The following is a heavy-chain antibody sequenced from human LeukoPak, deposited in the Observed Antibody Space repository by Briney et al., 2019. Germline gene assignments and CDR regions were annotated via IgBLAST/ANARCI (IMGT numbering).Heavy chain of an antibody. J-gene: IGHJ4*02. D-gene: IGHD4-11*01. CDR3: ARESGYSTGFRY. CDR2: IYYSGST. V-gene: IGHV4-59*01. CDR1: GGSISSYY. Sequence: PSETLSLTCTVSGGSISSYYWSWIRQPPGKGLEWIGYIYYSGSTNYNPSLKSRVTISVDTSKNQFSLKLSSVTAADTAVYYCARESGYSTGFRYWGQGTLVTVSS.